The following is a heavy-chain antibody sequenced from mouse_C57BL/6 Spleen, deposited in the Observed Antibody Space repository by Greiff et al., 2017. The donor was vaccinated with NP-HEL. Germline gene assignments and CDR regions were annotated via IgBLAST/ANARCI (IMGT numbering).Heavy chain of an antibody. D-gene: IGHD3-2*02. CDR2: INPNNGGT. V-gene: IGHV1-26*01. CDR3: ADSSGYYFDY. CDR1: GYTFTDYY. J-gene: IGHJ2*01. Sequence: VQLQQSGPELVKPGASVKISCKASGYTFTDYYMNWVKQSHGKSLEWIGDINPNNGGTSYNQKFKGKATLTVDKSSSTAYMELRSLTSEDSAVYYCADSSGYYFDYWGQGTTLTVSS.